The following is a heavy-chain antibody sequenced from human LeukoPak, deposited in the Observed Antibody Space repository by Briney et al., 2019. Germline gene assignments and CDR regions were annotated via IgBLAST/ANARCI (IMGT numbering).Heavy chain of an antibody. V-gene: IGHV3-74*01. J-gene: IGHJ5*02. CDR3: ARSGSVGGNNWFDP. Sequence: GGSLRLSCAASAFTFTDYWMPWVRQAPGKGLVWVSRINADGSSTTYADSVRGRFTISRDNAKNTLYLQMNSLRVDDTAVYYCARSGSVGGNNWFDPWGQGTLVTVSS. CDR2: INADGSST. CDR1: AFTFTDYW. D-gene: IGHD1-26*01.